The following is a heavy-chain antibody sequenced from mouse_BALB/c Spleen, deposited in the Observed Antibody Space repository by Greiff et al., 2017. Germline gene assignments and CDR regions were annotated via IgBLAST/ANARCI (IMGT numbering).Heavy chain of an antibody. CDR2: ISDGGSYT. J-gene: IGHJ4*01. CDR1: GFTFSDYY. V-gene: IGHV5-4*02. D-gene: IGHD2-2*01. Sequence: EVQLVESGGGLVKPGGSLKLSCAASGFTFSDYYMYWVRQTPEKRLEWVATISDGGSYTYYPDSVKGRFTISRDNAKNNLYLQMSSLKSEDTAMYYCARQGIYYGYDVRAMDYWGQGTSVTVSS. CDR3: ARQGIYYGYDVRAMDY.